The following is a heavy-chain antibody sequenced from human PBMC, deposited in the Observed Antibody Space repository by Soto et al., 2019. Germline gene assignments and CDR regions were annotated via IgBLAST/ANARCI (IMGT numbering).Heavy chain of an antibody. V-gene: IGHV3-23*01. CDR2: ITISGGST. J-gene: IGHJ3*02. D-gene: IGHD3-10*01. Sequence: GGSLRLSCVASGFTFSSYTMSWVRQAPGKGLECVSAITISGGSTYYADSVKGRFTISRDNSKNTLYLQMNSLRAEDTAVYYCAKDDGVRGVMDAFDIWGQGTMVTVSS. CDR1: GFTFSSYT. CDR3: AKDDGVRGVMDAFDI.